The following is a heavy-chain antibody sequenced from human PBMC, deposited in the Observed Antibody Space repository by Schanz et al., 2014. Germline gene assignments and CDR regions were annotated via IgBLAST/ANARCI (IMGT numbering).Heavy chain of an antibody. CDR3: ARYGFRKFGVVYGLAV. Sequence: EVQLVESGGGLVQPGGSLRLSCAASGFTVSSNYMSWVRQAPGKGLEWVSSISDTGGTTNYVDSVKGRFTISRDNSKNALYLQMNSLRVEDTAVYYCARYGFRKFGVVYGLAVWGQGTTVTVS. J-gene: IGHJ6*02. CDR2: SDTGGTT. D-gene: IGHD3-3*01. V-gene: IGHV3-23*04. CDR1: GFTVSSNY.